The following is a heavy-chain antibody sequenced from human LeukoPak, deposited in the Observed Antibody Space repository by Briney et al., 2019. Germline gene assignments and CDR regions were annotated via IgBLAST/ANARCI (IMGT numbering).Heavy chain of an antibody. Sequence: SETLSLTCTVSGDSISTYYWNWIRQPPGKGLEWIGNIFYSGSTYYSPSLKSRVTISLDTSRNQFSLKLNSVTAADTAVYYCAKSNGYGLVDIWGQGTMVTVSS. J-gene: IGHJ3*02. CDR2: IFYSGST. V-gene: IGHV4-59*12. D-gene: IGHD3-10*01. CDR1: GDSISTYY. CDR3: AKSNGYGLVDI.